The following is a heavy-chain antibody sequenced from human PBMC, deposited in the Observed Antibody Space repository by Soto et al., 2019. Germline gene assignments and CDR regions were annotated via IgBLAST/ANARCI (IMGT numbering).Heavy chain of an antibody. Sequence: GGSLRLSCAASGFTFSDYYMSWIRQAPGKGLEWVSYISSSGSTIYYADSVKGRFTISRDKAKNSLYLQMNSLRAEDTAVYYCARVCCDDYDISYGGTYYFDYWGQGTLVTVSS. CDR3: ARVCCDDYDISYGGTYYFDY. J-gene: IGHJ4*02. CDR2: ISSSGSTI. V-gene: IGHV3-11*01. CDR1: GFTFSDYY. D-gene: IGHD3-9*01.